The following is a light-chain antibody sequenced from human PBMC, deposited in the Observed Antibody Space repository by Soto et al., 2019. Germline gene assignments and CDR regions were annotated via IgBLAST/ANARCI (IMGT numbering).Light chain of an antibody. CDR1: QGVSSL. CDR3: QQYNIWPYT. Sequence: IVLTQSPATLSVSPGERATLSCRASQGVSSLLAWYQQKPRQAPRLLIYDTSTRATGIPARFSGSGSGTDFTLTISSLQSEDFAIYYCQQYNIWPYTFGQGTRLEI. J-gene: IGKJ5*01. V-gene: IGKV3-15*01. CDR2: DTS.